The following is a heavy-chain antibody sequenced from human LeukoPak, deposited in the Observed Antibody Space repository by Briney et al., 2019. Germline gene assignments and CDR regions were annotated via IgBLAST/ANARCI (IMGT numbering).Heavy chain of an antibody. V-gene: IGHV3-7*03. D-gene: IGHD6-13*01. CDR1: GSSFANHW. CDR2: INQNGGQT. J-gene: IGHJ4*02. Sequence: GGSLRLSCEASGSSFANHWMTWVRQAPGKGLEWVGDINQNGGQTYYLDSLKGRFTLSRDNAKNSLFLQLNSLRAEDTAVYYCVKNSGWYCLDYWGQGITVIVSS. CDR3: VKNSGWYCLDY.